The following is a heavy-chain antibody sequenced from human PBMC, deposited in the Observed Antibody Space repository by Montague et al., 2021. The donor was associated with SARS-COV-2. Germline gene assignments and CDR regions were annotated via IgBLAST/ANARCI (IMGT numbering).Heavy chain of an antibody. V-gene: IGHV3-23*01. CDR1: GFRFDSYA. J-gene: IGHJ6*02. CDR3: AKGIYMRRGVSHGMDV. Sequence: SLRLSCAASGFRFDSYAMSWVRQAPGKGLEWLSAISSGGETTDYPDSMKGRFTLSRDNSMNTLYLQMNRLRGEDTAVYYCAKGIYMRRGVSHGMDVWGQGTTVTVSS. CDR2: ISSGGETT. D-gene: IGHD3-10*01.